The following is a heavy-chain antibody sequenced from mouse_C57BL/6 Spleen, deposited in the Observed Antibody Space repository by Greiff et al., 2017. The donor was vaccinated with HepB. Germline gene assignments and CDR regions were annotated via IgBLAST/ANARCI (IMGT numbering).Heavy chain of an antibody. V-gene: IGHV5-17*01. CDR2: ISSGSSTI. Sequence: EVQLVESGGGLVKPGGSLKLSCAASGFTFSDYGMHWVRRAPEKGLEWVAYISSGSSTIYYADTVKGRFTISRDNAKNTLFLQMTSLRSEDTAMYYCARNSNYVDYYAMDYWGQGTSVTVSS. CDR3: ARNSNYVDYYAMDY. J-gene: IGHJ4*01. CDR1: GFTFSDYG. D-gene: IGHD2-5*01.